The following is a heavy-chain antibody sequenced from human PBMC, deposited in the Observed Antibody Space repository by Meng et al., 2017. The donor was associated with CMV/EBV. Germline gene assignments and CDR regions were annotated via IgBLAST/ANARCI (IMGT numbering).Heavy chain of an antibody. CDR1: GYTFTSYD. Sequence: ASVKVSCKASGYTFTSYDINWVRQATGQGLEWMGWMNPNSGNTGYAQKFQGRVTITRNTSISTAYMELSSLRSEDTAVYYCARAATSIYYDFWSGYYISPFLSPYYYYGMDVWGQGTTVTVSS. V-gene: IGHV1-8*03. CDR2: MNPNSGNT. J-gene: IGHJ6*02. CDR3: ARAATSIYYDFWSGYYISPFLSPYYYYGMDV. D-gene: IGHD3-3*01.